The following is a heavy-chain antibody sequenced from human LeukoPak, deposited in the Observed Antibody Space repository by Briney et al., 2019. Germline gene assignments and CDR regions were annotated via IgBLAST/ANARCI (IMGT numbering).Heavy chain of an antibody. CDR2: ISAYNGNT. Sequence: ASVKVSCKASGYTFTSYGISWVRQAPGQGLEWMGWISAYNGNTNYAQKLQGRVTMTTDTSTSTAYTELRSLRSDDTAVYYCARDERGSYFPGEEDNWFDPWGQGTLVTVSS. V-gene: IGHV1-18*01. CDR1: GYTFTSYG. CDR3: ARDERGSYFPGEEDNWFDP. D-gene: IGHD1-26*01. J-gene: IGHJ5*02.